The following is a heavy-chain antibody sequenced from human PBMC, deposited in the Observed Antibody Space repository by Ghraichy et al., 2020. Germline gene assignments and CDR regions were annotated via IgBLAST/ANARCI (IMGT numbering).Heavy chain of an antibody. CDR2: IKQDGSEK. D-gene: IGHD3-22*01. CDR3: AREGANNYDSSGYLRGLGAFDI. CDR1: GFTFSSYW. Sequence: GESLNISCAASGFTFSSYWMSWVRQAPGKGLEWVANIKQDGSEKYYVDSVKGRFTISRDNAKNSLYLQMNSLRAEDTAVYYCAREGANNYDSSGYLRGLGAFDIWGQGTMVTVSS. V-gene: IGHV3-7*03. J-gene: IGHJ3*02.